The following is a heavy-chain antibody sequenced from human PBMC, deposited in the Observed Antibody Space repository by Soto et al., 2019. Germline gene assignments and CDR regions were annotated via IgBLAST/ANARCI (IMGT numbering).Heavy chain of an antibody. D-gene: IGHD2-2*01. Sequence: GGSLRLSCAASGFTFSSYWMSWVRQAPGKGLEWVANIKQDGSEKYYVDSVKGRFTISRDNAKNSLYLQMNSLRAEDTAVYYCARVVQDIVVVPAATAGYYYYYMDVWGKGTTVTVSS. V-gene: IGHV3-7*01. CDR2: IKQDGSEK. CDR1: GFTFSSYW. J-gene: IGHJ6*03. CDR3: ARVVQDIVVVPAATAGYYYYYMDV.